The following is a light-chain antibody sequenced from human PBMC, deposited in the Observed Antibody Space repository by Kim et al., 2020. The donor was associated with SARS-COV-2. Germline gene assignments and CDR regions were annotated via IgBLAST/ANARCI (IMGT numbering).Light chain of an antibody. CDR3: ISYAGSNRLI. V-gene: IGLV2-8*01. J-gene: IGLJ2*01. CDR1: SSDVGGYNY. CDR2: EVN. Sequence: GQSVTISCTGTSSDVGGYNYVSWHQQHPGKAPKLMIYEVNQRPSGVPDRFSGSKSGNTASLTVSGLQAEDEAQYYCISYAGSNRLIFGGGTQLTVL.